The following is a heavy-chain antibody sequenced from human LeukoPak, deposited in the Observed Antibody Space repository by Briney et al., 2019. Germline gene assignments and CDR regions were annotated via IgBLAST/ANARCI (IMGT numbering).Heavy chain of an antibody. V-gene: IGHV1-8*02. D-gene: IGHD6-6*01. J-gene: IGHJ4*02. CDR3: ARSRRYSSSSDY. CDR2: MNPNSGNT. Sequence: ASVTVSCKASGYTFTSRYMHWVRQAPGQGLEWMGWMNPNSGNTGYAQKFQGRVTMTRNTSISTAYMELSSLRSEDTAVYYCARSRRYSSSSDYWGQGTLVTVSS. CDR1: GYTFTSRY.